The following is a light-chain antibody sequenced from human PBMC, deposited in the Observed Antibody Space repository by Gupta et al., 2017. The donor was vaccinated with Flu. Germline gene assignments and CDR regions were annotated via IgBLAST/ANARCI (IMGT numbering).Light chain of an antibody. CDR2: AAS. CDR1: QSVSGA. Sequence: VVLTQSPGTLSLSPGERATLSCRAGQSVSGALAWYQQKPGQAPRLLIYAASKRATGIPARFSGSGSGTDFTLTISSLEPEDFAVYYCQQRASWPLTFGGGTKVEIK. J-gene: IGKJ4*01. CDR3: QQRASWPLT. V-gene: IGKV3-11*01.